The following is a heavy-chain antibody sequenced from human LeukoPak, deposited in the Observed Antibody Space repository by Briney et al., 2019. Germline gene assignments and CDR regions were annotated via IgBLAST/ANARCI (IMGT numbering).Heavy chain of an antibody. CDR2: INKDGSEK. D-gene: IGHD1-1*01. CDR3: ARENWTNDY. V-gene: IGHV3-7*01. Sequence: GGSLRLSCAASGFTFSSYAMSWVRQAPGKGLEWAAHINKDGSEKYYVDSVKGRFTISRDNAKNSVYLQMNSLRAEDTAVYYCARENWTNDYWGQGTLVTVSS. CDR1: GFTFSSYA. J-gene: IGHJ4*02.